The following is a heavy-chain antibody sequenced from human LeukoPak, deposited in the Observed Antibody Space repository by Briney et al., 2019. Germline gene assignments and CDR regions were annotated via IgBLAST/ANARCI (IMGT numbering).Heavy chain of an antibody. CDR3: ATPVPHGSDPMLYYYYMDV. CDR1: GFTFDDYT. Sequence: GGSLRLSCAVTGFTFDDYTMHWLRQAPGKGLEWVSLISWDGGSTYYGDSVKGRFTISRDNSKNTLYLQMNSLRAEHTAVYYCATPVPHGSDPMLYYYYMDVWGKGTTVTISS. D-gene: IGHD3-10*01. CDR2: ISWDGGST. J-gene: IGHJ6*03. V-gene: IGHV3-43*01.